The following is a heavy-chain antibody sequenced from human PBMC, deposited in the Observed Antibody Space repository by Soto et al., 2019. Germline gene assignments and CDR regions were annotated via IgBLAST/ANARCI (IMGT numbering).Heavy chain of an antibody. CDR3: ATTRGLAVGGSFDY. V-gene: IGHV4-39*01. Sequence: SETLSLTCIVSGGSITRRSSYWAWIRQPPGKGLEWVGTFYDGDTYHNPSLRSRITIAVDTSKNQFSLKLNSVAAADTAFYYCATTRGLAVGGSFDYWGQGMLVTVSS. J-gene: IGHJ4*02. D-gene: IGHD3-10*01. CDR1: GGSITRRSSY. CDR2: FYDGDT.